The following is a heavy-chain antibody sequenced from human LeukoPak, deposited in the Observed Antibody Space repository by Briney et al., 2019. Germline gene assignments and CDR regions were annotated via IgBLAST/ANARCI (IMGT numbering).Heavy chain of an antibody. CDR3: ARVGYYDSSGYYRLFDP. Sequence: SETLSLTCTVSGGSISSYYWSWIRQPPGKGLEWIGYIYYSGSTNYNPSLKSRVTISVDTSKNQFSLKLSSVTAADTAVYYCARVGYYDSSGYYRLFDPWGQGTLVTVSS. V-gene: IGHV4-59*01. D-gene: IGHD3-22*01. CDR2: IYYSGST. CDR1: GGSISSYY. J-gene: IGHJ5*02.